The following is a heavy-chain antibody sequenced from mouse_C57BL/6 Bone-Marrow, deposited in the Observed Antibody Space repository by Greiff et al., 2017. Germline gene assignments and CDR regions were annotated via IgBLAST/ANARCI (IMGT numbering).Heavy chain of an antibody. CDR3: ARRGGLYYAMDY. J-gene: IGHJ4*01. Sequence: EVMLVESGGDLVKPGGSLKLSCAASGFTFSSYDMSWVRQTPDKRLEWVATISSGGSYTYYPDSVKGRFTISRDNAKNTLYLQMSSLKSEDTAMYYCARRGGLYYAMDYWGQGTSVTVSS. CDR2: ISSGGSYT. V-gene: IGHV5-6*02. CDR1: GFTFSSYD.